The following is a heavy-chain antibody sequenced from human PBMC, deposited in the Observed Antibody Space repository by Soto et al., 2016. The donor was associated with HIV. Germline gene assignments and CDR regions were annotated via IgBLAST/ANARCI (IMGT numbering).Heavy chain of an antibody. CDR2: ISAYDGNT. D-gene: IGHD3-22*01. V-gene: IGHV1-18*01. CDR3: SRGGPRIYDSSGYSDN. CDR1: GYSFTSYG. J-gene: IGHJ4*02. Sequence: QVQLVQSGAEVKKPGASVKVSCEASGYSFTSYGISWVRQAPGQGLEWMGWISAYDGNTNYAQNLQGRLTMTTDTSTSTAYMELRTLRFDDTAIYYCSRGGPRIYDSSGYSDNWGQGTLVTVSS.